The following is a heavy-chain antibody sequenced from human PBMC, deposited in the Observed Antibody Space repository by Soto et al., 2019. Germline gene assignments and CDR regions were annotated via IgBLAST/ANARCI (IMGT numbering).Heavy chain of an antibody. CDR2: VWYDGSNK. D-gene: IGHD3-22*01. Sequence: PGGSLRLSCAASGFTFSSYGMHWVRQAPGKGLEWVAVVWYDGSNKYYADSVKGRFTTSRDNSKNTLYLQMNSLRAEDTAVYYCARDRGLYYYDSSGLDYWGQGTLVTVSS. V-gene: IGHV3-33*01. J-gene: IGHJ4*02. CDR3: ARDRGLYYYDSSGLDY. CDR1: GFTFSSYG.